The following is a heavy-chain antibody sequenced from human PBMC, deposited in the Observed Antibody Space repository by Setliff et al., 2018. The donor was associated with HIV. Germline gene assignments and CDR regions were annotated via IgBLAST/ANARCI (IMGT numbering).Heavy chain of an antibody. CDR1: GGSFSGYY. J-gene: IGHJ4*02. D-gene: IGHD2-21*01. CDR2: INHSGST. Sequence: SETLSLTCAVYGGSFSGYYWSWIRQPPGKGLEWIGEINHSGSTNYNPSLKSRVTISVDTSKNQISVRLSSVTAADTAVYYCATRDCGDDCYFDYWGQGTLVTVSS. V-gene: IGHV4-34*01. CDR3: ATRDCGDDCYFDY.